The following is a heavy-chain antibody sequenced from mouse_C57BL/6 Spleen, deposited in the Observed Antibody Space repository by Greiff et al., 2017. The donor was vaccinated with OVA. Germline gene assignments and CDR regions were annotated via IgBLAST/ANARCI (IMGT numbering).Heavy chain of an antibody. D-gene: IGHD1-1*01. CDR3: ARAYYYGSSYYFDY. CDR1: GYTFTSYW. J-gene: IGHJ2*01. CDR2: IDPSDSET. Sequence: QVHVKQPGAELVRPGSSVKLSCKASGYTFTSYWMHWVKQRPIQGLEWIGNIDPSDSETHYNQKFKDKATLTVDKSSSTAYMQLSSLTSEDSAVYYCARAYYYGSSYYFDYWGQGTTLTVSS. V-gene: IGHV1-52*01.